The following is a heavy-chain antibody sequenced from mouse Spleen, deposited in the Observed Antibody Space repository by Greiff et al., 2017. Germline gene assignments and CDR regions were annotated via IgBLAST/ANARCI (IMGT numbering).Heavy chain of an antibody. CDR2: IWSGGST. V-gene: IGHV2-2*01. D-gene: IGHD2-12*01. CDR1: GFSLTSYG. CDR3: ARYAIVTTLYYAMDY. J-gene: IGHJ4*01. Sequence: QVQLKESGPGLVQPSQSLSITCTVSGFSLTSYGVHWVRQSPGKGLEWMGVIWSGGSTDYNAAFISRPSISKDNSKSQVFFKMNSLQADYTAIYYCARYAIVTTLYYAMDYWGQGTSVTVSS.